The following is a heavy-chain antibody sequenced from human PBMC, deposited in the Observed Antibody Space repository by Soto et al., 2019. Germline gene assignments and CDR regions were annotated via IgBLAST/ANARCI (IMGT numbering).Heavy chain of an antibody. V-gene: IGHV3-23*01. Sequence: GGSLRLSCAASGFTFSSYAMSWVRQAPGKGLEWVSAISGSGGSTYYADSVKGRFTISRDNPKNTMYLQMNSLRAEDTAVYYWAKDDYGDYSGFWGQGTLVTVSS. D-gene: IGHD4-17*01. CDR2: ISGSGGST. CDR3: AKDDYGDYSGF. J-gene: IGHJ4*02. CDR1: GFTFSSYA.